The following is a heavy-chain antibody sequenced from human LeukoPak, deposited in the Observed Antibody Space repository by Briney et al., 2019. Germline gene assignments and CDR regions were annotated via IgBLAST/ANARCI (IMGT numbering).Heavy chain of an antibody. CDR3: ARDAQRGFDYSNSLRY. J-gene: IGHJ4*01. CDR2: IWRDGSNR. CDR1: GFIFSHYG. D-gene: IGHD4-11*01. Sequence: GGSLRLSCAASGFIFSHYGMHWVRQAPGKGLEWVAVIWRDGSNRFYAGSVKGRFTISRDNAQNTVFLQMNSLRAEDTAMYYCARDAQRGFDYSNSLRYWGHGTLVTVSS. V-gene: IGHV3-33*01.